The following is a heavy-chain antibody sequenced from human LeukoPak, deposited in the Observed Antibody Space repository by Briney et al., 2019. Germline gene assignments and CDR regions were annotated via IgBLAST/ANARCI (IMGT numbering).Heavy chain of an antibody. Sequence: SGTLSLTCAVSGDSISSSYWWTGVRPPPGKGLEWIGEIYHSGTTNYNPSLKSRVTISVDKSKNHFSLNLNSVTAADTAVYYCARRRDGSPWYETYWGQGTLVTVSS. J-gene: IGHJ4*02. CDR2: IYHSGTT. D-gene: IGHD6-19*01. CDR3: ARRRDGSPWYETY. V-gene: IGHV4-4*02. CDR1: GDSISSSYW.